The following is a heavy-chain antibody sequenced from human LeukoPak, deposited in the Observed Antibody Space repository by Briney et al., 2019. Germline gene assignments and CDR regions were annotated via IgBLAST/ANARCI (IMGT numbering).Heavy chain of an antibody. V-gene: IGHV3-23*01. D-gene: IGHD1-26*01. J-gene: IGHJ4*02. CDR1: GFTFSNYA. CDR3: ARDRSGGNYATFEY. CDR2: ISAAGGST. Sequence: GGSLRLSCAASGFTFSNYAISWVRQAPGKGLEWVLAISAAGGSTYYADFVKGRFTFSRDNAKNTLYVQMNSLRAEDTAVYYCARDRSGGNYATFEYWGQGTLVTVSS.